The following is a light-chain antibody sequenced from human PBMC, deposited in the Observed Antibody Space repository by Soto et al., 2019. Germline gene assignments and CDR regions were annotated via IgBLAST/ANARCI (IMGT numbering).Light chain of an antibody. V-gene: IGKV1-39*01. CDR3: QQSFTTLWT. CDR2: TAS. Sequence: DIQITQSPSSLTASAGESVTLTYLASQRISNRVKWYQQKPGKAPKLLIHTASSLQTGVPSRFTGRGYGTEFSLNINSLQPEDFATYYCQQSFTTLWTVGQGT. J-gene: IGKJ1*01. CDR1: QRISNR.